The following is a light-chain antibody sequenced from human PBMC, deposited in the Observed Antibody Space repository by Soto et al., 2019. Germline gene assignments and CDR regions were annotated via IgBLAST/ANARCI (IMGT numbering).Light chain of an antibody. Sequence: QSVLTQPASVSGSPGQSITISCTGANSDVASHNLVSWYQQHPGKAPKLMIYAGSKRPSGVSDRFSGSKSGNTASLTISGLQAEDEADYYCCSYVGSASHVFGPGTKLTVL. CDR3: CSYVGSASHV. CDR1: NSDVASHNL. CDR2: AGS. V-gene: IGLV2-23*01. J-gene: IGLJ1*01.